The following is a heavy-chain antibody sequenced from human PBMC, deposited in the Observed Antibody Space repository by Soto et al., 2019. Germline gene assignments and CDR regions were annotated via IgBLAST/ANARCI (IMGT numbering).Heavy chain of an antibody. CDR2: ISYDGSNK. J-gene: IGHJ4*02. Sequence: GGSLRLSCAASGFTFSSYVMHWVRQAPGKGLEWVAVISYDGSNKYYADSVKGRFTISRDNSKNTLYLQMNSLRTEDTAVYYCARLRSNNWGQGTLVTVSS. CDR1: GFTFSSYV. CDR3: ARLRSNN. V-gene: IGHV3-30*03. D-gene: IGHD4-4*01.